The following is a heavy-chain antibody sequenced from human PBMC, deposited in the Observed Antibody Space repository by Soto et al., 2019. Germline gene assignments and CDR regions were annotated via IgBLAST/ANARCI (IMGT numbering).Heavy chain of an antibody. V-gene: IGHV3-11*01. D-gene: IGHD4-17*01. Sequence: GGSLRLSCAASGFTFSDYYMSWIRQAPGKGLEWVSYISSSGSTIYYADSVKGRFTISRGNAKNSLCLQMNSLRAEDTAVYYCAREPTVTYHDAFDIWGQGTMVTVSS. CDR3: AREPTVTYHDAFDI. J-gene: IGHJ3*02. CDR1: GFTFSDYY. CDR2: ISSSGSTI.